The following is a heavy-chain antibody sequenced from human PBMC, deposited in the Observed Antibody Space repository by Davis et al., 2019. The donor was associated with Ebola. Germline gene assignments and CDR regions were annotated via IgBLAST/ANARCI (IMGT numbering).Heavy chain of an antibody. CDR1: GGSFSGYY. Sequence: SETLSLTCAVYGGSFSGYYWSWIRQPPGKGLEWIGEINHSGSTNYNPSLKSRVTISVDTSKNQFSLKLSSVTAADTAVYYCARGETTVTTSYFDYWGQGTLVTVSS. V-gene: IGHV4-34*09. D-gene: IGHD4-17*01. J-gene: IGHJ4*02. CDR2: INHSGST. CDR3: ARGETTVTTSYFDY.